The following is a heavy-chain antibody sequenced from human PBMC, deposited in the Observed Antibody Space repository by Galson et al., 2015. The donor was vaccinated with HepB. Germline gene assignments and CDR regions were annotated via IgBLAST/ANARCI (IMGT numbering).Heavy chain of an antibody. CDR1: GYTLTELS. CDR3: ATGLTILGRGAFDI. D-gene: IGHD3-3*01. J-gene: IGHJ3*02. Sequence: SVKVSCKVSGYTLTELSMHWVRQAPGKGLEWMGGFDPEDGETIYAQKFQGRVTMTEDTSTDTAYMELSSLRSKDTAVYYCATGLTILGRGAFDIWGQGTMVTVSS. V-gene: IGHV1-24*01. CDR2: FDPEDGET.